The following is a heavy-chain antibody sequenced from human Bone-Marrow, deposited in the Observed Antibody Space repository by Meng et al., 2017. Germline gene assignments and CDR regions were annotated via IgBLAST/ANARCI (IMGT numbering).Heavy chain of an antibody. V-gene: IGHV3-23*01. D-gene: IGHD4-23*01. J-gene: IGHJ4*02. CDR2: ISGSGGST. CDR3: AKDRLGYGGNLVISPFAY. Sequence: GGSLRLSCAASGFTFSSYAMSWVRQAPGKGLEWVSAISGSGGSTYYADSVKGRFTISRDNSKNTLYLQMNSLRAEDTAVYYCAKDRLGYGGNLVISPFAYWGQGTLVTVSS. CDR1: GFTFSSYA.